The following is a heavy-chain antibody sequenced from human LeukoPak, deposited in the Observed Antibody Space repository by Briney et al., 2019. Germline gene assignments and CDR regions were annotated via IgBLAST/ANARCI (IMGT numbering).Heavy chain of an antibody. D-gene: IGHD6-19*01. CDR1: GGSISSNGYY. J-gene: IGHJ2*01. Sequence: SETLSLTCTVSGGSISSNGYYWGWIRQPPGKGLEWIGSIYYTGSTFDNPSLKSRVTISVDESRNQFSLKLTSVTAADTAVYYCASNQWPNWYFDLWGRGTLVTVSS. CDR3: ASNQWPNWYFDL. V-gene: IGHV4-39*07. CDR2: IYYTGST.